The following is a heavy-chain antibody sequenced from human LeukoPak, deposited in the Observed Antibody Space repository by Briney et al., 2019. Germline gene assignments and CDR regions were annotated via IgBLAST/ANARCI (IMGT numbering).Heavy chain of an antibody. CDR2: IIPILGIA. CDR3: ARERDGYRAFDY. CDR1: GGTFSSYA. Sequence: GASVKVFCKASGGTFSSYAISWVRQAPGQGLEWMGRIIPILGIANYAQKFQGRVTITADKSTSTAYMELSSLRSEDTAVYYCARERDGYRAFDYWGQGTLVTVSS. D-gene: IGHD5-12*01. V-gene: IGHV1-69*04. J-gene: IGHJ4*02.